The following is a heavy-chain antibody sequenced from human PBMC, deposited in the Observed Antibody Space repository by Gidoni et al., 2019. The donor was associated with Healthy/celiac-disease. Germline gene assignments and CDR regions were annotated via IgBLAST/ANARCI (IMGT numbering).Heavy chain of an antibody. CDR1: GGSISNSSYY. D-gene: IGHD3-22*01. CDR2: MYYSGST. CDR3: ARHEYSSGYLFDY. J-gene: IGHJ4*02. V-gene: IGHV4-39*01. Sequence: QLQLQESGPGLVKPSETLSLTCTVSGGSISNSSYYWGWIRQPPGKGLEWFGSMYYSGSTYYNPSLKSRVTISVDTSKNQFSLKLSSVTAADTAVYYCARHEYSSGYLFDYWGQGTLVTVSS.